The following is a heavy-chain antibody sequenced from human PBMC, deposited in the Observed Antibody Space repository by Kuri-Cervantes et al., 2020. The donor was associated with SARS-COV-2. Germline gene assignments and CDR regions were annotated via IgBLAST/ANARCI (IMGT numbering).Heavy chain of an antibody. D-gene: IGHD3-3*01. CDR1: GGSISSGSYY. CDR2: IYTSGST. J-gene: IGHJ6*02. V-gene: IGHV4-61*02. Sequence: SETLSLTCTVSGGSISSGSYYWSWIRQPAGKGLEWIGRIYTSGSTNYNPSLKSRVTISVDTSKNQFSLKLSSVTAADTAVYYCARDRREITIFGAIYYGMDVWGQGTTATVSS. CDR3: ARDRREITIFGAIYYGMDV.